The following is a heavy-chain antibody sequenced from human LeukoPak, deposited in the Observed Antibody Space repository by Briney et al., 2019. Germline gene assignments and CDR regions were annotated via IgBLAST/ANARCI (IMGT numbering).Heavy chain of an antibody. D-gene: IGHD1-14*01. CDR2: ITSSSGYT. CDR1: RFTFSNFN. V-gene: IGHV3-11*05. Sequence: GGSLRLSCTASRFTFSNFNMHWIRQAPGKGLEWISFITSSSGYTYSADSVKGRFIISRDNAKNSLYLQMNSLRVEDTAVYFCARVEKWTNLVRYYFDNWGQGTLVTVAS. J-gene: IGHJ4*02. CDR3: ARVEKWTNLVRYYFDN.